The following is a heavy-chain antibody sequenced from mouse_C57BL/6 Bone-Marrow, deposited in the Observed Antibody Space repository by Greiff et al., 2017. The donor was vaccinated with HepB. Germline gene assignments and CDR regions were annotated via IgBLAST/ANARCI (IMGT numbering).Heavy chain of an antibody. CDR1: GYAFSSYW. D-gene: IGHD1-1*01. CDR2: IYPGDGDT. Sequence: VQRVESGAELVKPGASVKISCKASGYAFSSYWMNWVKQRPGKGLEWIGQIYPGDGDTNYNGKFKGKATLTADKSSSTAYMQLSSLTSEDSAVYFCARSPITTVVDYWGQGTTLTVSS. CDR3: ARSPITTVVDY. V-gene: IGHV1-80*01. J-gene: IGHJ2*01.